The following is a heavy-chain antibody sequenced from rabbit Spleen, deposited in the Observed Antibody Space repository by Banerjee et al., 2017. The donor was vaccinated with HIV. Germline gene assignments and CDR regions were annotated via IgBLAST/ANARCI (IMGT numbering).Heavy chain of an antibody. CDR1: GFTFSSYW. V-gene: IGHV1S45*01. J-gene: IGHJ4*01. CDR2: IYGDSSDDT. D-gene: IGHD2-1*01. Sequence: QQQLEESGGDLVKPGGTLTLTCTASGFTFSSYWMSWVRQAPGKGLEWIACIYGDSSDDTSYATWAKARFTISKTSSTTVTLQMTSLTAADTAIYFCARENIDDDYIGLWGPGTLVTVS. CDR3: ARENIDDDYIGL.